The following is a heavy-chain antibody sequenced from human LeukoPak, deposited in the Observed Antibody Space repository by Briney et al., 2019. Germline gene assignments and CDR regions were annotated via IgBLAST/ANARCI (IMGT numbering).Heavy chain of an antibody. D-gene: IGHD2/OR15-2a*01. V-gene: IGHV4-39*01. CDR2: IYDSGST. Sequence: SETLSPTCTVSGGPITSISYDWGWIRQPPGKGLEWIGSIYDSGSTYYNPSLKGRVTISVDTSKNQFSLKLSSVTAADTAVYYCARHVPMRLLWYAFDIWGQGTMVTVSS. J-gene: IGHJ3*02. CDR1: GGPITSISYD. CDR3: ARHVPMRLLWYAFDI.